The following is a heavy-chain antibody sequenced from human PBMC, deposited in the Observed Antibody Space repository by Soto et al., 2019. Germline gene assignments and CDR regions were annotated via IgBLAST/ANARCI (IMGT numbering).Heavy chain of an antibody. CDR1: GFTFSSYA. J-gene: IGHJ5*02. D-gene: IGHD6-6*01. Sequence: GGSLRLSCVAAGFTFSSYAMGWVRQAPGKGLEWVSSISGSGDRTYYADSVKSRFTISRDNSKNTLYLQMNSLRAEDTAVYYCARGPYTSSSEWFDPWGQGTLVTVSS. CDR2: ISGSGDRT. CDR3: ARGPYTSSSEWFDP. V-gene: IGHV3-23*01.